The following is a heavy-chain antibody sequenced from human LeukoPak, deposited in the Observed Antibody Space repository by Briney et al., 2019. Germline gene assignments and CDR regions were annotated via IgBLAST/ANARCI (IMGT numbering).Heavy chain of an antibody. D-gene: IGHD3-16*01. CDR1: GFTFSSYW. Sequence: PGGSLRLSCAASGFTFSSYWMNWVRQAPGKGLVWVSRINGDGSSTNYADSVKGRFTISRDNAKNSLFLQMNSLRAEDTAVYYCARPRPGWSSVMPYFDYWGQGTLVTVSS. CDR2: INGDGSST. J-gene: IGHJ4*02. V-gene: IGHV3-74*01. CDR3: ARPRPGWSSVMPYFDY.